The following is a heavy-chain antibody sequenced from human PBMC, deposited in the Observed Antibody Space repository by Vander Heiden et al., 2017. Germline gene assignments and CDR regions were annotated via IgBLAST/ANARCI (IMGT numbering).Heavy chain of an antibody. CDR2: IYYSGST. V-gene: IGHV4-30-4*01. CDR1: GGSISSGDYY. J-gene: IGHJ4*02. D-gene: IGHD3-22*01. CDR3: ASYDSSGYLVFDY. Sequence: QVQLQESGPGLAKPSQTLSLTCTVSGGSISSGDYYWSWIRQPPGKGLEWIGYIYYSGSTYYNPSLKSRVTISVDTSKNQFSLKLSSVTAADTAVYYCASYDSSGYLVFDYWGQGTLVTVSS.